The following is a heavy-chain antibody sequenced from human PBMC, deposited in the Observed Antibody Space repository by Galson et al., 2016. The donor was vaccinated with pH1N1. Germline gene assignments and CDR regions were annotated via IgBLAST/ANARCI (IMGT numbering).Heavy chain of an antibody. CDR2: IYWDDDK. J-gene: IGHJ3*01. CDR3: AHREVMITNAFDF. Sequence: PALVKPPQTLTLTCNFSGFSVSSSGMGVGWIRQPPGKALEWLAVIYWDDDKRYSPSLKSRLTITKDTSKNQVVLKMTNMDPADTATYYCAHREVMITNAFDFWGRGTMVTVSS. D-gene: IGHD3-16*01. V-gene: IGHV2-5*02. CDR1: GFSVSSSGMG.